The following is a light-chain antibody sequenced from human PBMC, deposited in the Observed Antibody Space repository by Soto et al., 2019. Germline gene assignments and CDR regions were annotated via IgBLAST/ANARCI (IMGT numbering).Light chain of an antibody. CDR2: GAS. CDR1: RTIDNY. V-gene: IGKV1-39*01. CDR3: QKTYTIPFA. Sequence: DMQMTQSPSSLSASVGDRVTITCRPSRTIDNYLNWYQHKPGKAPKLLIYGASNFQSGVTSRFTGGASGTDFTLTIDNLQAEDFATYYCQKTYTIPFAFGQGTKLEI. J-gene: IGKJ2*01.